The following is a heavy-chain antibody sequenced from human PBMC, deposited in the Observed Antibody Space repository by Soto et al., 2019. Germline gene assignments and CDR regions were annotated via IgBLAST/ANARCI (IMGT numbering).Heavy chain of an antibody. D-gene: IGHD3-22*01. CDR3: ARGGLYCNSDACQMNAFEI. CDR2: ISDSGNYI. Sequence: SLRLSCAASGFTLKGYSMNWVRQAPGKGLEWVSSISDSGNYIFHADSVKGRFTTSRDNAKNSLYLQMNGLRAEDTAVYYCARGGLYCNSDACQMNAFEIWGQGTMVTVSS. V-gene: IGHV3-21*01. J-gene: IGHJ3*02. CDR1: GFTLKGYS.